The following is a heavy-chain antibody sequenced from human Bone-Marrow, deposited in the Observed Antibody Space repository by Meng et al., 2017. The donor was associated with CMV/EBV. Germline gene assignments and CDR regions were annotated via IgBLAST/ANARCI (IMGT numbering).Heavy chain of an antibody. D-gene: IGHD3-22*01. Sequence: GESLKISCAASGFTLRTYWIHWVRQVPGKGLVWVSRISSDGSSTTYAESVKGRFTISRDNTKNTVHLQMNSLRAEDTAVYYCARDFQYDSSGYSGYWGQGTLVTVDS. CDR2: ISSDGSST. V-gene: IGHV3-74*03. J-gene: IGHJ4*02. CDR1: GFTLRTYW. CDR3: ARDFQYDSSGYSGY.